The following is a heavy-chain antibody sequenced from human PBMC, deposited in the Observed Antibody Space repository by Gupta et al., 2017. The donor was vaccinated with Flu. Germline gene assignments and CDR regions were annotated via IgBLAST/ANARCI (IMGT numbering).Heavy chain of an antibody. J-gene: IGHJ4*02. D-gene: IGHD3-22*01. CDR3: AKDASSGGHFDY. Sequence: QVQLVESGGGVVQPGRFLRLSCAASGFTFSSYGMHRVRQAPGKGLEWVAVISYDGSNKYYADSVKGRFTISRDNSKNTLYLQMNSLRAEDTAVYYCAKDASSGGHFDYWGQGTLVTVSS. CDR1: GFTFSSYG. V-gene: IGHV3-30*18. CDR2: ISYDGSNK.